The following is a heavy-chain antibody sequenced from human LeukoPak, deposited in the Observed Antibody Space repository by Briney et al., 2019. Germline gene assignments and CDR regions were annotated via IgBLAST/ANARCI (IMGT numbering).Heavy chain of an antibody. D-gene: IGHD2-2*01. V-gene: IGHV3-23*01. Sequence: GGSLRLSCAASGFTFSSYAMSWVRQAPGKGLEGVSAISGSGGSTYYADSVKGRFTISRDNSKNTLYLQMNSLRAEDTAVYYCAKDVDYYCSSTSCYFDYWGQGTLVTVS. J-gene: IGHJ4*02. CDR1: GFTFSSYA. CDR2: ISGSGGST. CDR3: AKDVDYYCSSTSCYFDY.